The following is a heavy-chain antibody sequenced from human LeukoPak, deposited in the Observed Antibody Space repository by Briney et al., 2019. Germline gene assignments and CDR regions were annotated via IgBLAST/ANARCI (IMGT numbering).Heavy chain of an antibody. D-gene: IGHD1-26*01. CDR1: GYTLTELS. V-gene: IGHV1-24*01. J-gene: IGHJ3*02. Sequence: ASVTVSCKVSGYTLTELSMHWVRQAPGKGLEWMGGFDPEDGETIYAQKFQGRVTMTEDTSTDTAYMELSSLRSEDTAVYYCATDLVLWGAFDIWGQGTMVTVSS. CDR2: FDPEDGET. CDR3: ATDLVLWGAFDI.